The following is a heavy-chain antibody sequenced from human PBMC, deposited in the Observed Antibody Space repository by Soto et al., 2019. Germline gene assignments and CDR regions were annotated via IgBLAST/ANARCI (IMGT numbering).Heavy chain of an antibody. CDR1: GGTFSSYA. Sequence: SVKVSCKASGGTFSSYAISWVRQAPGQVLEWMGGIIPIFGTANYEQKFQGRVTITADESTSTAYMERSILRSEDTAVYYCASLWFGESNPLDYWGQGTLVTVSS. D-gene: IGHD3-10*01. CDR3: ASLWFGESNPLDY. J-gene: IGHJ4*02. CDR2: IIPIFGTA. V-gene: IGHV1-69*13.